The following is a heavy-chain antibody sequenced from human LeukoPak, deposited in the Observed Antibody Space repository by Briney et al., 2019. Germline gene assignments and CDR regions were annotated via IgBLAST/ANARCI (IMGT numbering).Heavy chain of an antibody. D-gene: IGHD3-22*01. CDR2: ISDSGGRT. V-gene: IGHV3-23*01. Sequence: GGSLGLSCAVSGITLSNYGMSWVRQAPGKGLEWVAGISDSGGRTNYADSVKGRFTISRDNPKNTLYLQMNSLRAEDTAVYFCAKRGVVIRVILVGFHREAYYFDSWGQGALVTVCS. J-gene: IGHJ4*02. CDR3: AKRGVVIRVILVGFHREAYYFDS. CDR1: GITLSNYG.